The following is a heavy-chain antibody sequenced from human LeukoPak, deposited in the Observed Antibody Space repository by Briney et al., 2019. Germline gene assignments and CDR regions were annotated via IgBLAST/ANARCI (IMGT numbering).Heavy chain of an antibody. Sequence: ASVKVSCKASGGTFSSYAISWVRQAPGQGLEWMGGIIPIFGTANYAQKFQGRVTITADKSTSTAYMELSSLRSDDTAVYYCARDRGYGGWYADWGQGTLVTVSS. CDR3: ARDRGYGGWYAD. V-gene: IGHV1-69*06. D-gene: IGHD6-19*01. J-gene: IGHJ4*02. CDR2: IIPIFGTA. CDR1: GGTFSSYA.